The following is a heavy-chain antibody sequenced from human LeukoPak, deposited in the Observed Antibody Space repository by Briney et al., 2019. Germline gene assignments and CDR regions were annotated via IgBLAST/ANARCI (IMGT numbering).Heavy chain of an antibody. CDR1: GCTFTSYY. CDR2: INPSGGST. CDR3: ARDSLGTGTADY. Sequence: EASVKVSCKASGCTFTSYYMHWVRQAPGQGLEWMGIINPSGGSTIYAQKFQGRVTMTRDTSTSTVYMELSSLRSEDTAVYYCARDSLGTGTADYWGQGTLVTVSS. V-gene: IGHV1-46*01. J-gene: IGHJ4*02. D-gene: IGHD6-6*01.